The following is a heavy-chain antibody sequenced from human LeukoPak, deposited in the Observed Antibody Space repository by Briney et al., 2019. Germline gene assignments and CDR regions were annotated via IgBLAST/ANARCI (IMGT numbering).Heavy chain of an antibody. V-gene: IGHV3-49*03. Sequence: PGGSLRLSCAASGFTFGDYAMSWFRQAPGKGLEWVGFIRSKAYGGTTEYAASVKGRFTISRDDSKSIAYLQMNSLKTEDTAVYYCTRDEGSSGWLLFDYWGQGTLVTVSS. D-gene: IGHD6-19*01. J-gene: IGHJ4*02. CDR1: GFTFGDYA. CDR2: IRSKAYGGTT. CDR3: TRDEGSSGWLLFDY.